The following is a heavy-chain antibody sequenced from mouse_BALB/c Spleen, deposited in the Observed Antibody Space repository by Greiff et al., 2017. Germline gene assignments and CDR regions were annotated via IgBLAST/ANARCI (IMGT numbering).Heavy chain of an antibody. V-gene: IGHV5-17*02. CDR2: ISSGSSTI. CDR1: GFTFSSFG. Sequence: EVNVVESGGGLVQPGGSRKLSCAASGFTFSSFGMHWVRQAPEKGLEWVAYISSGSSTIYYADTVKGRFTISRDNPKNTLFLQMTSLRSEDTAMYYCARGIDWYFDVWGAGTTVTVSS. J-gene: IGHJ1*01. CDR3: ARGIDWYFDV.